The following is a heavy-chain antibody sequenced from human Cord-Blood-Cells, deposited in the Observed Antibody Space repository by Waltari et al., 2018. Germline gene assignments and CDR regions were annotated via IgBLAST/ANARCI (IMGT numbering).Heavy chain of an antibody. CDR3: ARGFNWGSDYFDY. V-gene: IGHV4-34*01. Sequence: QVQLQQWGAGLLKPSETLSLTCAVYGGSFSGYYWSWIRQHPGKGLEWIGEINHSGSTNYNPSLKSRVTISVDTSKNQFSLKLSSVTAADTAVYYCARGFNWGSDYFDYWGQGTLVTVSS. J-gene: IGHJ4*02. D-gene: IGHD7-27*01. CDR2: INHSGST. CDR1: GGSFSGYY.